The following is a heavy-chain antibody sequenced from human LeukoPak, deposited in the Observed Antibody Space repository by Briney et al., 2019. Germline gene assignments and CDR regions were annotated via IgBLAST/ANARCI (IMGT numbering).Heavy chain of an antibody. CDR2: INHSGST. Sequence: PSETLSLTCAVYGGSFSGYYWSWIRQPLGKGLEWIGEINHSGSTNYNPSLKSRVTISVDTSKNQFSLKLSSVTAADTAVYYCARGGFGVVIDTWGQGTLVTVSS. D-gene: IGHD3-3*01. J-gene: IGHJ5*02. CDR1: GGSFSGYY. CDR3: ARGGFGVVIDT. V-gene: IGHV4-34*01.